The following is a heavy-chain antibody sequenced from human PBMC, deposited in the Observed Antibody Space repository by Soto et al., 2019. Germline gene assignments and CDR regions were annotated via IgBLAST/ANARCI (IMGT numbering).Heavy chain of an antibody. D-gene: IGHD2-2*01. J-gene: IGHJ4*02. CDR1: GYFISSGYY. CDR3: ARAPAAYYFDS. CDR2: IYHSGST. V-gene: IGHV4-38-2*01. Sequence: PSETLSLTCAVSGYFISSGYYWGWIRQPPGKGLEWIGSIYHSGSTYYSPSLKSRVSISVDTSKNQFSLKLSSVAATDTAVYYCARAPAAYYFDSWGQGTLVTVSS.